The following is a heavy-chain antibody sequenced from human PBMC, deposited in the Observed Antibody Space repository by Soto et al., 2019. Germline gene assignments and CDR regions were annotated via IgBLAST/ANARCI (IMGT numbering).Heavy chain of an antibody. CDR3: ARDGHGYSGYDSVLAVAGAFDY. D-gene: IGHD5-12*01. V-gene: IGHV3-30-3*01. CDR2: ISYDGSNK. CDR1: GFTFSSYA. Sequence: GGSLRLSCAASGFTFSSYAMHWVRQAPGKGLEWVAVISYDGSNKYYADSVKGRFTISRDNSKNTLYLQMNSLRAEDTAVYYCARDGHGYSGYDSVLAVAGAFDYWGQGTLVTVSS. J-gene: IGHJ4*02.